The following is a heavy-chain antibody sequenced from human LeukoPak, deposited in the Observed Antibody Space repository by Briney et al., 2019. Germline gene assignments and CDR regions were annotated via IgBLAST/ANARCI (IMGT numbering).Heavy chain of an antibody. V-gene: IGHV4-38-2*02. J-gene: IGHJ5*02. D-gene: IGHD3-3*01. CDR2: IYHSGST. CDR1: GYSISSGYY. Sequence: SETLSLTCTVSGYSISSGYYWGWIRQPPGKGLERIGSIYHSGSTYYNPSLKSRVTISVDTSKNQFSLKLSSVTAADTAVYYCASSLWSGYYAKFDPWGQGTLVTVSS. CDR3: ASSLWSGYYAKFDP.